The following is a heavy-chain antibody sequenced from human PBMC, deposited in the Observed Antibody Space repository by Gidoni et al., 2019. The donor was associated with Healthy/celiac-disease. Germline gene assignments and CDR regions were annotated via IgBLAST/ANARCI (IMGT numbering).Heavy chain of an antibody. D-gene: IGHD3-22*01. J-gene: IGHJ4*02. CDR1: VGSISRGGYY. Sequence: QVPLQESGPGLVKPSQTLSLTCTFSVGSISRGGYYWSWIRQHPGKGLEWIGYIYYSGSTYYNQSIKSRVTISVDTSKNQFSLKLSSVTAADTAVYYCARDHRGYKNYFDYWGQGTLVTVSS. CDR3: ARDHRGYKNYFDY. CDR2: IYYSGST. V-gene: IGHV4-31*03.